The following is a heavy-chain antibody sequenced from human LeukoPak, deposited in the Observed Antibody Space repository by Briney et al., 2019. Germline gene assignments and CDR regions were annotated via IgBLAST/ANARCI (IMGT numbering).Heavy chain of an antibody. CDR1: GFTFSTYS. J-gene: IGHJ4*02. V-gene: IGHV3-21*06. CDR3: ARHRGQPYYFDY. D-gene: IGHD6-13*01. Sequence: GGSLRLSCAASGFTFSTYSMNLVRQAPGKGLEWVSSISSSSNYIYYADSLKGRFTISRDNAKNSLFLQMNSLRAEDTAVYYCARHRGQPYYFDYWGQGTLVTVSS. CDR2: ISSSSNYI.